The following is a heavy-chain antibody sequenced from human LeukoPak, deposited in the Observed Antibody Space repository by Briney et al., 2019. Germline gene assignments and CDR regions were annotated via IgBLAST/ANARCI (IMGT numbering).Heavy chain of an antibody. CDR1: GGSINSYY. Sequence: SETLSLTCTVSGGSINSYYWSWIRQPPGKGLEWIGYIYYSGSTNYNPSLKSRVTISVDTSNNKFSLKLTSLTAADTAVYYCVRHPSAGRPAFDIWGQGTMVTVSS. V-gene: IGHV4-59*08. CDR3: VRHPSAGRPAFDI. J-gene: IGHJ3*02. D-gene: IGHD2-15*01. CDR2: IYYSGST.